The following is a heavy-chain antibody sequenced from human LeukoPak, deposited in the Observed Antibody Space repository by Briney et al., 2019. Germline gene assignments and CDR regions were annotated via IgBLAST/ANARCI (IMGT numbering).Heavy chain of an antibody. J-gene: IGHJ2*01. CDR2: IYYSGST. CDR1: GGSISSSSYY. D-gene: IGHD2-21*02. CDR3: AKDRPHGSSDCYPFDL. Sequence: SETLSLTCTVSGGSISSSSYYWGWIRQPPGKGLEWIGSIYYSGSTYYNPSLKSQVTVSVDTSKNQFSLKLSSVTAADTAVYYCAKDRPHGSSDCYPFDLWGRGTLVTVST. V-gene: IGHV4-39*07.